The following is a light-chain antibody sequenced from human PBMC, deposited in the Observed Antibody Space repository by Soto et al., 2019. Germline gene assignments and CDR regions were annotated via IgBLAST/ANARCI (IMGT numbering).Light chain of an antibody. CDR2: KAS. CDR1: QTISSW. V-gene: IGKV1-5*03. CDR3: QHSNSYSEA. J-gene: IGKJ1*01. Sequence: DIQMTQSPSTLSGSVGDRVTITCRASQTISSWFAWYQQKPGKAPKLLIYKASTLKSGVPSRFSGSGSGTEFTLTISSLQPDDFATYYCQHSNSYSEAFGQGTKLELK.